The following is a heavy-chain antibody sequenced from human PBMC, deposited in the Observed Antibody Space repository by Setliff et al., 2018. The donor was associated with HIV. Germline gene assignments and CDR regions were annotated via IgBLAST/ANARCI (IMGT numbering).Heavy chain of an antibody. CDR1: GVSISSHY. CDR3: ARARGIIIPYHYYLDV. Sequence: PSETLSLTCTVSGVSISSHYWSWIRQPPGKGLEWIGYIYNSGRTNYNPSLTSRVTISVVTSKNQFTLRLSSVTAADSAVDYCARARGIIIPYHYYLDVWCKGTTVTVSS. V-gene: IGHV4-59*11. D-gene: IGHD3-10*01. J-gene: IGHJ6*03. CDR2: IYNSGRT.